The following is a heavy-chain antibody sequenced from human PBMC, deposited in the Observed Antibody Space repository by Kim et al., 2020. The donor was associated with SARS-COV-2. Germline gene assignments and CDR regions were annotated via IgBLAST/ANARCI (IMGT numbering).Heavy chain of an antibody. CDR1: GFTVSSNY. V-gene: IGHV3-53*04. D-gene: IGHD6-13*01. CDR3: ARGHYSRPLGDYYYYMDV. Sequence: GGSLRLSCAASGFTVSSNYMSWVRQAPGKGLEWVSVIYSGGSTYYADSVKGRFTISRHNSKNTLYLQMNSLRAEDTAVYYCARGHYSRPLGDYYYYMDVWGKGTTVTVSS. J-gene: IGHJ6*03. CDR2: IYSGGST.